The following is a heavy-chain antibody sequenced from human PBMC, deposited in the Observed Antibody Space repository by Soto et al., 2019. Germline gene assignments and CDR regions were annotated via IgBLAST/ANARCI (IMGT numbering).Heavy chain of an antibody. CDR2: IMPIFAAP. V-gene: IGHV1-69*06. D-gene: IGHD2-15*01. Sequence: QVQLMQSGAEVKKPGSSVKVSCKASGGTISTNVISWVRQAPGQGLEWMGEIMPIFAAPNNAQKFQGRLTITADTSTHTVYMAPRSLTPEATAVYFCATGARYCSRGSCYPDDWGQGTLVIVSS. J-gene: IGHJ4*02. CDR1: GGTISTNV. CDR3: ATGARYCSRGSCYPDD.